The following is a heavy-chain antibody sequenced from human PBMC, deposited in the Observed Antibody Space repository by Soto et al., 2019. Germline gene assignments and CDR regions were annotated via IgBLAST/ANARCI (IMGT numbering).Heavy chain of an antibody. CDR2: IYYSGST. D-gene: IGHD4-17*01. CDR3: AGTYDYGGNNWFDP. CDR1: GGSISSYY. Sequence: QVQLQESGPGLVKPSETLSLTCTVSGGSISSYYWSWIRQPPGKGLEWIGYIYYSGSTNYNPSLKSRVTISVDTSKNQFSLKLSSVTAADTAVYYCAGTYDYGGNNWFDPWGQGTLVTVSS. V-gene: IGHV4-59*08. J-gene: IGHJ5*02.